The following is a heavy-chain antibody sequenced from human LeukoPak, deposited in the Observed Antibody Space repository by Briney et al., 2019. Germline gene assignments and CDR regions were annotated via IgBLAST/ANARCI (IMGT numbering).Heavy chain of an antibody. D-gene: IGHD3-3*01. V-gene: IGHV5-51*04. CDR1: GSIFTSYW. Sequence: GATLQICGEGAGSIFTSYWIGGGRQLPGKGLEWMGMIYPGDSDTRYSPSFQGQVTISADKPISTPYLQWSSLKASDTAMYYCARTYYDFWSGYSTVDAFDIWGQGTMVTVSS. J-gene: IGHJ3*02. CDR2: IYPGDSDT. CDR3: ARTYYDFWSGYSTVDAFDI.